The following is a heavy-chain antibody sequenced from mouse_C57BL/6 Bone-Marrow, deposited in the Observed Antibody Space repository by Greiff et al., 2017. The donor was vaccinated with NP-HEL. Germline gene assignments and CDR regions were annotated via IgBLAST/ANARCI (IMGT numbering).Heavy chain of an antibody. J-gene: IGHJ1*03. D-gene: IGHD2-4*01. CDR2: INPSNGGT. Sequence: QVQLQQPGTDLVKPGASVKLSCKASGYTFTSYWMHWVKQTPGQGLEWVGNINPSNGGTYYTEKFKSKVTLTVDKSSSTAYLQLSSLTSEDSAVYYCARSGDYDVGWYFDVWGTGTTVTVSS. CDR3: ARSGDYDVGWYFDV. V-gene: IGHV1-53*01. CDR1: GYTFTSYW.